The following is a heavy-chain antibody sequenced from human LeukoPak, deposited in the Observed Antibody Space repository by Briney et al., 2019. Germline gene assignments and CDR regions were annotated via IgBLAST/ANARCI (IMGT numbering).Heavy chain of an antibody. V-gene: IGHV1-8*01. Sequence: ASVKVSCKASGCTFTSYDINWARQATGQGLEWMGWMNPNSGNTGNAQKFQGRVTMTRNTSISTAYMELSSLRSEDTAVYYCARGRRDSRQFDYWGQGTLVTVSS. CDR3: ARGRRDSRQFDY. CDR2: MNPNSGNT. D-gene: IGHD3-10*01. CDR1: GCTFTSYD. J-gene: IGHJ4*02.